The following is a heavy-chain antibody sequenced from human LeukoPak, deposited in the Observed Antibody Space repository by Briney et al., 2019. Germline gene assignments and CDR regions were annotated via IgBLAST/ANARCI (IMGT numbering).Heavy chain of an antibody. J-gene: IGHJ3*02. CDR2: ISYDGSNK. V-gene: IGHV3-30-3*01. CDR1: GFTFSSYA. Sequence: GGSLRLSCAASGFTFSSYAMHWVRQAPGKGLEWVAVISYDGSNKYYADSVKGRFTISRDNAKNSLYLQMNSLRAEDTAVYYCARALYSSGWNDAFDIWGQGTMVTVSS. CDR3: ARALYSSGWNDAFDI. D-gene: IGHD6-19*01.